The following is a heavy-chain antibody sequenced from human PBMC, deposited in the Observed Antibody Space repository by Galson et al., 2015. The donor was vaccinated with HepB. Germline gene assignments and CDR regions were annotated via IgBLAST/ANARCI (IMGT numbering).Heavy chain of an antibody. CDR1: GDSISSSNW. V-gene: IGHV4-4*02. CDR2: IYHSGST. Sequence: LSLTCAVSGDSISSSNWWSWVRQPPGKGLEWIGEIYHSGSTNYNPSLKSRVTISVDKSKNQFSLKLSSVTAADTAVYYCARRPRFLEWLLEDYYYYGMDVWGQGTTVTVSS. CDR3: ARRPRFLEWLLEDYYYYGMDV. D-gene: IGHD3-3*01. J-gene: IGHJ6*02.